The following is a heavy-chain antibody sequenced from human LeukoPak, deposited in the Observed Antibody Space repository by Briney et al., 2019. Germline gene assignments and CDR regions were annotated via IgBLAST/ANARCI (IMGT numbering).Heavy chain of an antibody. Sequence: GASVKVSCKASGYTFTSYDINWVRQATGQGLEWMGWMNPNNGNTNYAQKLQGRVTMTTDTSTSTAYMELRSLRSDDTAVYYCARDLTAYYYDSSGLLDYWGQGTLVTVSS. CDR2: MNPNNGNT. D-gene: IGHD3-22*01. CDR3: ARDLTAYYYDSSGLLDY. CDR1: GYTFTSYD. V-gene: IGHV1-18*01. J-gene: IGHJ4*02.